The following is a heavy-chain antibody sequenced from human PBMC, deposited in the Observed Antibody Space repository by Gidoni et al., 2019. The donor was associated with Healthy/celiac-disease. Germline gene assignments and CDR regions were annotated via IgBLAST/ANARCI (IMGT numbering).Heavy chain of an antibody. D-gene: IGHD4-4*01. V-gene: IGHV4-34*01. CDR1: GGSFSGYY. J-gene: IGHJ4*02. CDR2: INHSGST. CDR3: ARDPMTTARRFDY. Sequence: QVQLQQWGAGLLKPSETLSLTCAVYGGSFSGYYWSWIRQPPGKGLEWIGEINHSGSTNYNPSLKSRVTISVDTSKNQFSLKLGSVTAADTDVYYCARDPMTTARRFDYWGQGTLVTVSS.